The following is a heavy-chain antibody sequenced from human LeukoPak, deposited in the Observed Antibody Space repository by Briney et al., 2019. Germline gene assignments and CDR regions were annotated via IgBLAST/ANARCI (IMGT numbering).Heavy chain of an antibody. CDR3: AKSYGTNGYYQLPIDF. Sequence: PGGSLRLSCAASGFNFNSNAMTWVRQAPGKGLECVSAITAAGDTTYYADSVKGRFTTTRDNSKNLLYLQLNSLRVEDTAIYYCAKSYGTNGYYQLPIDFWGQGTLVTVSS. D-gene: IGHD3-22*01. J-gene: IGHJ4*02. CDR1: GFNFNSNA. V-gene: IGHV3-23*01. CDR2: ITAAGDTT.